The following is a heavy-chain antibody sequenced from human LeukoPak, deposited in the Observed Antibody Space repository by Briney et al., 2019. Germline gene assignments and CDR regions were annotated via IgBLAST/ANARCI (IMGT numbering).Heavy chain of an antibody. CDR3: ARDVTPQTGWYYFDY. CDR1: GGSFSSFY. J-gene: IGHJ4*02. Sequence: SETLSLTCTVSGGSFSSFYWSWIRQPPGKGREWIGYVYYNGITKYNPSLKNRVTISVDTSKNQFSLKLTSVTAADTAVYYCARDVTPQTGWYYFDYWGQGTLVTVSS. CDR2: VYYNGIT. D-gene: IGHD2-15*01. V-gene: IGHV4-59*01.